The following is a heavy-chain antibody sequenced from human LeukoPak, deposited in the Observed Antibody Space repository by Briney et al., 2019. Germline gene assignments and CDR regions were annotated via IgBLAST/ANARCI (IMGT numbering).Heavy chain of an antibody. CDR2: IRQDGSEK. CDR1: GFTFSSYS. V-gene: IGHV3-7*01. J-gene: IGHJ3*02. D-gene: IGHD6-25*01. CDR3: ARWGSELPDNAFDI. Sequence: GGSLRLSCAASGFTFSSYSMNWVRQAPGKGLEWVANIRQDGSEKHYLDSVKGRITISRDNAKNSLYLQMNSLRVEDTAVYYCARWGSELPDNAFDIWGQGTMVTVSS.